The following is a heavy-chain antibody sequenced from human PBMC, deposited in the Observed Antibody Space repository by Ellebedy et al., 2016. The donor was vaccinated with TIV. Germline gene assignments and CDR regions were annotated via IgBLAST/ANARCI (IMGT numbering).Heavy chain of an antibody. Sequence: SETLSLTXAVYGGSFSGYYWSWIRQPPGKGLEWIGEINHSGSTNYNPSLKSRVTISVDTSKNQFSLKLSSVTAADTAVYYCARRPIIVVVPAAMGSYYMDVWGKGTTVTVSS. CDR3: ARRPIIVVVPAAMGSYYMDV. V-gene: IGHV4-34*01. CDR1: GGSFSGYY. D-gene: IGHD2-2*01. J-gene: IGHJ6*03. CDR2: INHSGST.